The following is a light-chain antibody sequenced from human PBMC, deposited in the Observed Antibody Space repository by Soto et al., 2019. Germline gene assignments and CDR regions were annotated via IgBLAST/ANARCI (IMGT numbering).Light chain of an antibody. Sequence: TQSPSTLSLSPGERVTLSCRASQSVSSFLAWYQQKPGQAPRLLIFDASTRATGIPARFSGSGSGTDFTLTISSLEPEDFAVYYCQQRSNWPSITFGQGTRLEIK. J-gene: IGKJ5*01. V-gene: IGKV3-11*01. CDR2: DAS. CDR1: QSVSSF. CDR3: QQRSNWPSIT.